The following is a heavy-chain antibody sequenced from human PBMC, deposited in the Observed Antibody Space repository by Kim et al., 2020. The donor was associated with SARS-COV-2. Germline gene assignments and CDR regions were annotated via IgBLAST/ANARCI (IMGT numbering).Heavy chain of an antibody. Sequence: ESVKGRFTIARDNSKHTLYLQMNSLRAEDTAVYYCAKGRITMVRGVTPDYWGQGTLVTVSS. V-gene: IGHV3-23*01. J-gene: IGHJ4*02. D-gene: IGHD3-10*01. CDR3: AKGRITMVRGVTPDY.